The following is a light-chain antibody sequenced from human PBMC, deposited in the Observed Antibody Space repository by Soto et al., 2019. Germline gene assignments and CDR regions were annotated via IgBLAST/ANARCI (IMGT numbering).Light chain of an antibody. CDR1: LSISSW. Sequence: DIHMTQSPSTLSASVGYIFTITCRASLSISSWLAWYQKKPVKAPKLLIYKASNLESGVPSRFSGGGSGTEFTLTISSLQHDDFATYYCQHFGTFGQGIKVDIK. CDR3: QHFGT. V-gene: IGKV1-5*03. CDR2: KAS. J-gene: IGKJ1*01.